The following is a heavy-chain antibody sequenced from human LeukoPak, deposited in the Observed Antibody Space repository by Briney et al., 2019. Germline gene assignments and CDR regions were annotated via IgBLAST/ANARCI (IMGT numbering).Heavy chain of an antibody. V-gene: IGHV3-21*01. CDR1: GFTFSSYS. CDR3: ARGDSQQLVPYDAFDI. CDR2: ISSSSSYI. D-gene: IGHD6-13*01. J-gene: IGHJ3*02. Sequence: GGSLRLSCAASGFTFSSYSMNWVRQAPGKGLEWVSSISSSSSYIYYADSVKGRFTISRDNAKNSLYLQMNSLRAEDTAVYYCARGDSQQLVPYDAFDIWGQGTMATVSS.